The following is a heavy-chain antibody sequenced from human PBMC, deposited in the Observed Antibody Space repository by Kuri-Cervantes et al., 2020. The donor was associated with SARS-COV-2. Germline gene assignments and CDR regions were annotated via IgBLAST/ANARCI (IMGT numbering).Heavy chain of an antibody. CDR2: ISSSSSYI. D-gene: IGHD3-10*01. CDR3: AREGERITMVRGVYDI. CDR1: GFTFSSYS. Sequence: GGSLRLSCAASGFTFSSYSMNWVRQAPGKGLEWVSSISSSSSYIYYADSVKGRFTISRDNAKNSLYLQMNSLRAEDTAVYYCAREGERITMVRGVYDIWGQGTMVTVSS. V-gene: IGHV3-21*04. J-gene: IGHJ3*02.